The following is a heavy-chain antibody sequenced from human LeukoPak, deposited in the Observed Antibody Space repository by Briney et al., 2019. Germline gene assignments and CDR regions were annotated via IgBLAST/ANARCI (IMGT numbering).Heavy chain of an antibody. Sequence: GRSLRLSCAASGFAFSSYGMHWVRQAPGKGLEWVAVIWYDGSNKYYADSVKGRFTISRDNSKNTLYLQMNSLRVEDTAVYSCARDHNIRDFDYWGQGTLVTVSS. CDR1: GFAFSSYG. D-gene: IGHD1-1*01. CDR3: ARDHNIRDFDY. CDR2: IWYDGSNK. V-gene: IGHV3-33*01. J-gene: IGHJ4*02.